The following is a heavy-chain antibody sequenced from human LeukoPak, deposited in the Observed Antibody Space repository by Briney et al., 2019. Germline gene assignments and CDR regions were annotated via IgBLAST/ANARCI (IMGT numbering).Heavy chain of an antibody. V-gene: IGHV1-2*02. CDR1: GYTFTGYY. D-gene: IGHD3-10*01. CDR2: INPNSGGT. J-gene: IGHJ4*02. CDR3: ARDLPMVRGVTYDY. Sequence: ASVKVSCKASGYTFTGYYMHWVRQAPGQGLEWMGWINPNSGGTNYVQKFQGRVTMTRDTSISTAYMELSRLRSDDTAVYYCARDLPMVRGVTYDYWGQGTLVTVSS.